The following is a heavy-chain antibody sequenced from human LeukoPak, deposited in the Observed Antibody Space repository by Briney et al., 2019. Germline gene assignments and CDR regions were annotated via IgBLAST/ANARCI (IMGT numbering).Heavy chain of an antibody. CDR2: IYYSGST. CDR3: ARDGTIAGDY. D-gene: IGHD6-13*01. CDR1: GGSISSYY. J-gene: IGHJ4*02. Sequence: SETLSLTCTVSGGSISSYYWSWIRQPPGKGLEWIGYIYYSGSTTYNPSLKSRVTISVDTSKNQFSLKLSSVTAADTAVYYCARDGTIAGDYWGQGTLVTVSS. V-gene: IGHV4-59*12.